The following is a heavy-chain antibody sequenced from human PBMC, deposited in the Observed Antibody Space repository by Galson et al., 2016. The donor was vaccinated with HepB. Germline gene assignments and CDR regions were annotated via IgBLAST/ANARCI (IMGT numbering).Heavy chain of an antibody. CDR2: IGHDGRNE. Sequence: SLRLSCAASGFIFSQYGMHWVRQAPGKGLESVAVIGHDGRNEYYADSVKGRFTISRDNSKNTLYVQINNLRVEDTAVYYCSRGSQDDIEVDGDLEQDYWGQGTLVTVSS. J-gene: IGHJ4*02. V-gene: IGHV3-33*01. CDR3: SRGSQDDIEVDGDLEQDY. D-gene: IGHD2-15*01. CDR1: GFIFSQYG.